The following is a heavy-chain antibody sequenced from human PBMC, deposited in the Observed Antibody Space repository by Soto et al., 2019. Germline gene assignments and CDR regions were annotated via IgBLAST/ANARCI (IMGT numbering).Heavy chain of an antibody. D-gene: IGHD6-19*01. Sequence: SETLSLTCAVYGGSFSGYYWSWIRQPPGKELQYIGYIYYSGSTNYNPSLKSRVTISDDTSTNQFPLTLSSVTAADTAVYYCARQQWLVLNAFDIWGQGTMVTVS. CDR1: GGSFSGYY. CDR2: IYYSGST. V-gene: IGHV4-59*08. CDR3: ARQQWLVLNAFDI. J-gene: IGHJ3*02.